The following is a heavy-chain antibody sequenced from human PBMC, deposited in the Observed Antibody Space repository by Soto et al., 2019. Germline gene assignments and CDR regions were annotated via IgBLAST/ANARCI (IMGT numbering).Heavy chain of an antibody. CDR1: GGTFTNYA. CDR2: IIPVFGTA. V-gene: IGHV1-69*01. D-gene: IGHD3-16*02. J-gene: IGHJ4*02. CDR3: ARPQAIVIAAPDLDY. Sequence: QVQLVQSGAEVKKPGSSVKVSCKASGGTFTNYAISWVRQAPGQGLERVGGIIPVFGTATYAQKFQGRVTITADDSTSTAYMELSSLRSEDTAIYYCARPQAIVIAAPDLDYWGQGTLVTVSS.